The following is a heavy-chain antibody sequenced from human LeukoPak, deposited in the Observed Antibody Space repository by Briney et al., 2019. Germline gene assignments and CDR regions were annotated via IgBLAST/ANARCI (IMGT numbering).Heavy chain of an antibody. J-gene: IGHJ3*02. Sequence: GSLRLSCATSGFFFSDYGFHWVRQPPGKGLEWIGSIYHSGSTYYNPSLRSRVTISVDTSKNQFSLKLSSVTAADTAVYYCARDQEWLVLSAFDIWGQGTMVTVSS. V-gene: IGHV4-38-2*02. CDR1: GFFFSDYG. CDR2: IYHSGST. D-gene: IGHD6-19*01. CDR3: ARDQEWLVLSAFDI.